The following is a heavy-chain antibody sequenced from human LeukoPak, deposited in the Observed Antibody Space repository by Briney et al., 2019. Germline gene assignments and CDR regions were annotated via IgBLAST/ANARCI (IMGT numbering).Heavy chain of an antibody. J-gene: IGHJ4*02. CDR2: ISYSGTT. CDR1: GGSISSYY. V-gene: IGHV4-59*01. Sequence: SETLSLTCTVSGGSISSYYWSWIRQPPGKGLGWVGYISYSGTTNYNPSLRSRVTMSLDTSKNQFSLKLTSVTTADTAVYYCARSGGTYTSPFDSWGQGTLVTVSS. CDR3: ARSGGTYTSPFDS. D-gene: IGHD2-2*02.